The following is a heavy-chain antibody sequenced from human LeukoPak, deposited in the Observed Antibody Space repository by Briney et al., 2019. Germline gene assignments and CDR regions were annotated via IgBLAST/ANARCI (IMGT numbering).Heavy chain of an antibody. Sequence: SETLSLTCTVSGGSISSSSYYWGWIRQPPGKGLEWIGNFFYSGSTYYNPSLKSRVTISVDTSKNQFSLNLNSVTAADTAVYYCATIPSPWRIDYWGQGTLVTVSS. CDR2: FFYSGST. D-gene: IGHD2-2*02. CDR1: GGSISSSSYY. J-gene: IGHJ4*02. V-gene: IGHV4-39*01. CDR3: ATIPSPWRIDY.